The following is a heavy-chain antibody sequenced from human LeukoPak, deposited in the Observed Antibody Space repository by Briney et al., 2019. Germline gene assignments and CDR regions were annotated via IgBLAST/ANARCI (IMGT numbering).Heavy chain of an antibody. Sequence: SETLSLTCTVSGGSISSYYWSWIRQPPGKGLEWIGYIYHSGSTYYNPSLKSRVTISVDTSKNQFSLKLSSVTAADTAVYYCVVGGIDYWGQGTLVTVSS. D-gene: IGHD2-15*01. CDR2: IYHSGST. CDR3: VVGGIDY. J-gene: IGHJ4*02. CDR1: GGSISSYY. V-gene: IGHV4-59*04.